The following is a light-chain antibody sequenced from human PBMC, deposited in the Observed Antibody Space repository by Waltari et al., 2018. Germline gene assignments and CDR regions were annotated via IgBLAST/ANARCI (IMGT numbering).Light chain of an antibody. CDR3: QVWDSIDYYV. CDR2: DDT. Sequence: SYLLTQSPSVSVAPGQTARITCGGNIIGSKSVHWYQQKPGQAPVLVVYDDTARPSGIPERFSGSNAGNTATLTIRRVEAGDEAEYYCQVWDSIDYYVCGSGTKVTVL. CDR1: IIGSKS. V-gene: IGLV3-21*02. J-gene: IGLJ1*01.